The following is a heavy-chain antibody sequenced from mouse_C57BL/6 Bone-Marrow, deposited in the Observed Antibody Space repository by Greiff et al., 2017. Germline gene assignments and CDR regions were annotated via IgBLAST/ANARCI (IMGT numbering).Heavy chain of an antibody. V-gene: IGHV3-1*01. D-gene: IGHD2-4*01. CDR3: ARGLYYDYRGFAY. J-gene: IGHJ3*01. CDR1: GYSITSGYD. CDR2: ISYSGST. Sequence: EVKLMESGPGMVKPSQSLSLTCTVTGYSITSGYDWHWIRHFPGNKLELMGYISYSGSTNYNPSLKSRISITHDTSKNHFFLKLKSVTTEDTATYDCARGLYYDYRGFAYGGQGTLVTVSA.